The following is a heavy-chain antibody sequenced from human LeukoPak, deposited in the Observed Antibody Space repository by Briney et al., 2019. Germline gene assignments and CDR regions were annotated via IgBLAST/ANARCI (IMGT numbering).Heavy chain of an antibody. Sequence: PSETLSLTCTVSGGSISSYYWSWIRQPPGKGLEWIGYIYYSGSTNYNPSLKSRVTISVDTSKNQFSLKLSSVTAADTAVYYCARQLRFPSTPFDYWGQGTLVTVSS. CDR3: ARQLRFPSTPFDY. CDR2: IYYSGST. D-gene: IGHD3-3*01. J-gene: IGHJ4*02. CDR1: GGSISSYY. V-gene: IGHV4-59*08.